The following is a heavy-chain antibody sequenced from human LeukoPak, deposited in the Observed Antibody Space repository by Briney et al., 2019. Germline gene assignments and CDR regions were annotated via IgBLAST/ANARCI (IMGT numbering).Heavy chain of an antibody. CDR3: WGGDFGVVIASDY. J-gene: IGHJ4*02. CDR1: GFTFSSYA. V-gene: IGHV3-23*01. D-gene: IGHD3-3*01. Sequence: GGSLRLSCAASGFTFSSYAMSWVRQAPGKGLEWVSAISGSGGSTYYADSVKGRFTISRDNSKNSLYLQMNSLRAEDTAVYYCWGGDFGVVIASDYWGQGTLVTVSS. CDR2: ISGSGGST.